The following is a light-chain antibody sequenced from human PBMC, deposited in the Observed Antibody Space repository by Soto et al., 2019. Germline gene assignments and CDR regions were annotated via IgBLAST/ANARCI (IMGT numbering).Light chain of an antibody. CDR1: QGIRDF. V-gene: IGKV1-9*01. J-gene: IGKJ4*01. CDR3: QQFNVYPLT. CDR2: AAS. Sequence: DIQLTQSPSFLSASVGDRVTITCRASQGIRDFLAWYQQKPGKDSKLLIYAASTLQAGVPTRFSGFASGTEFTLTLSNLQPADSATYYCQQFNVYPLTFGGGTKVEIK.